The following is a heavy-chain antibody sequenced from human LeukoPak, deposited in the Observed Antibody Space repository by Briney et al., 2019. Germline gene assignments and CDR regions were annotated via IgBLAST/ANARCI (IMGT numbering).Heavy chain of an antibody. CDR2: ISGSGGST. CDR1: GFTFSSYA. V-gene: IGHV3-23*01. J-gene: IGHJ4*02. Sequence: PGGSLRLSCAASGFTFSSYAMSWVRQAPGKGLEWVSAISGSGGSTYYADSVKGRFTISRDNSKNTLYLQMNSLRAEDTAVYYCARGGRITGTPDYWGRGTLVTVSS. D-gene: IGHD1-7*01. CDR3: ARGGRITGTPDY.